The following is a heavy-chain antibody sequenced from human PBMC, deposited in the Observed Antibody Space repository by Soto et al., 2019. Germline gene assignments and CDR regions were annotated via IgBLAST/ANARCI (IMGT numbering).Heavy chain of an antibody. V-gene: IGHV1-8*01. CDR3: ARAHKPTRQQWLARYDAFDI. CDR1: GYTFTSFD. Sequence: ASVKVSCKSSGYTFTSFDINWVRQATGQGLEWMGWMNPNSGNTGYAQKFQGRVTMTRNTSISTAYMELSSLRSEDTAVYYCARAHKPTRQQWLARYDAFDIWGQGTMVTVSS. CDR2: MNPNSGNT. D-gene: IGHD6-19*01. J-gene: IGHJ3*02.